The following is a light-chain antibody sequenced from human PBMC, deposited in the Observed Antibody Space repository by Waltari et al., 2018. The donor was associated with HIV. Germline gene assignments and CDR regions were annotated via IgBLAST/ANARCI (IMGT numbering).Light chain of an antibody. CDR3: QQYGSSPYT. CDR2: GAS. Sequence: EIVMTQSPATLSVSPGERATLSCRASQSFSSDLAWYQHKPGQAPRLLIYGASSRATGIPDRFSGSGSGTDFTLTISRLEPEDFAVYYCQQYGSSPYTFGQGTKLEIK. V-gene: IGKV3-20*01. CDR1: QSFSSD. J-gene: IGKJ2*01.